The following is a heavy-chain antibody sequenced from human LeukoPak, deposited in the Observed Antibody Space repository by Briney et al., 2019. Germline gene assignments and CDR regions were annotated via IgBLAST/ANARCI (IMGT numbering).Heavy chain of an antibody. J-gene: IGHJ4*02. CDR3: ARRPSYHPHAIDY. Sequence: PSGTLSLTCAVSGGSISSSNWWSWVRQPPGKGLEWIGEIYYSGSTNYNPSLKSRVTISVDKSKNQFSLKLSSVTAADTAVYYCARRPSYHPHAIDYWGQGTLVTFSS. D-gene: IGHD2-2*01. V-gene: IGHV4-4*02. CDR2: IYYSGST. CDR1: GGSISSSNW.